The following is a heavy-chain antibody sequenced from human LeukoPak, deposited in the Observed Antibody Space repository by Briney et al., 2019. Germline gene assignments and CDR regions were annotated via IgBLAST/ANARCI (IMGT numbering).Heavy chain of an antibody. D-gene: IGHD3-9*01. Sequence: GGSLRLSCAASGFTFSSYWMSWVRQAPGKGLEWVANIKQDGSKKYYVDSVKGRFTISRDNAKNSLYLQMNSLRAEDTAVYYCARDSTYYDILTGYYNTPYFDYWGQGTLVTVSS. CDR3: ARDSTYYDILTGYYNTPYFDY. V-gene: IGHV3-7*01. CDR2: IKQDGSKK. CDR1: GFTFSSYW. J-gene: IGHJ4*02.